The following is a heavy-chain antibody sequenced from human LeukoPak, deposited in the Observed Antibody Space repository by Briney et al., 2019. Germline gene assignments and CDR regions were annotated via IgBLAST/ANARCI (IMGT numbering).Heavy chain of an antibody. CDR3: ARVHRRSGSGSLPYYYGMEV. CDR1: GGTFSRYA. J-gene: IGHJ6*02. CDR2: IIPILGIA. V-gene: IGHV1-69*10. D-gene: IGHD5-12*01. Sequence: SVKVSCKASGGTFSRYAISWVRQAPGQGLEWMGWIIPILGIANYAQKFQGRVTITADKSTSTAYMELSSLRSEDTAVYYCARVHRRSGSGSLPYYYGMEVWGQGTTVTVSS.